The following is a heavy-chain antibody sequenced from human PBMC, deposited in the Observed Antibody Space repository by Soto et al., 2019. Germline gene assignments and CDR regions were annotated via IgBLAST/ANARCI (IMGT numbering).Heavy chain of an antibody. D-gene: IGHD1-26*01. CDR1: GFTCSRNA. J-gene: IGHJ4*02. Sequence: GGSLRLSCAASGFTCSRNAMSWVRQAPGKGLEWVSGISGGGGATYYADSVKGRFTISRDNSKNTLYLQMNRLRAEDTAIYYCAKSEPYGSGSYHFDYWGQGA. CDR3: AKSEPYGSGSYHFDY. CDR2: ISGGGGAT. V-gene: IGHV3-23*01.